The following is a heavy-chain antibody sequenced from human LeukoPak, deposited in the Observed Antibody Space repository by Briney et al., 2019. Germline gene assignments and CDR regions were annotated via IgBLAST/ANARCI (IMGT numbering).Heavy chain of an antibody. CDR2: ISGSGGST. J-gene: IGHJ4*02. D-gene: IGHD1-26*01. Sequence: GGSLRLSCAASGFTFSSYAMNWVRQAPGKGLEWVSAISGSGGSTYYADSVKGRFTISRDNSKNTLYLQMNSLRAEDTAVYYCAKWDGSYHSYFDYWGQGTLVTVSS. CDR3: AKWDGSYHSYFDY. V-gene: IGHV3-23*01. CDR1: GFTFSSYA.